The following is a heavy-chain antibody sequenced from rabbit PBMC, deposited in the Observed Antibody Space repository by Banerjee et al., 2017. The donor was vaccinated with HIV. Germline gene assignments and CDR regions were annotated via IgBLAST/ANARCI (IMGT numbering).Heavy chain of an antibody. V-gene: IGHV1S45*01. Sequence: QEQLEESGGGLVQPEGSLKLSCKASGIDFSDYGISWVRQAPGKGLEWIAYIYPDYGSTDYASWAKGRFTISKTSSTTVTLQMTSLTAADTATYFCARGVDGYGYATSRLDLWGQGTLVTVS. CDR2: IYPDYGST. D-gene: IGHD6-1*01. CDR1: GIDFSDYG. CDR3: ARGVDGYGYATSRLDL. J-gene: IGHJ3*01.